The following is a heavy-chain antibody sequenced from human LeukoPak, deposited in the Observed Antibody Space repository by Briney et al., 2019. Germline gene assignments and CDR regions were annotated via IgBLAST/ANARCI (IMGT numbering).Heavy chain of an antibody. V-gene: IGHV3-21*04. Sequence: GGSLRLSCAASGITFSSYSMNWVRQAPGKGLEWVSSISSSSSYIYYADSVKGRFTISRDNAKNPLYLQMNSLRAEDTAVYYCAGGYSYDHYYYYGMDVWGQGTTVTVSS. D-gene: IGHD5-18*01. CDR3: AGGYSYDHYYYYGMDV. J-gene: IGHJ6*02. CDR2: ISSSSSYI. CDR1: GITFSSYS.